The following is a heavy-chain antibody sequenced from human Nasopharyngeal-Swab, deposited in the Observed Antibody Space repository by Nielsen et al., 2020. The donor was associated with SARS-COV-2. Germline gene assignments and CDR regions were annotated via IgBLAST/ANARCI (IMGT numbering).Heavy chain of an antibody. CDR1: GYTFTSYG. Sequence: ASVKVFCKASGYTFTSYGISWVRQAPGQGLEWMGWISAYNGNTNYAQKLQGRVTMTTDTSTSTAYMELRSLRSDDTAVYYCARVVGATGEFWFDPWGQGTLVTVSS. CDR2: ISAYNGNT. V-gene: IGHV1-18*01. J-gene: IGHJ5*02. D-gene: IGHD1-26*01. CDR3: ARVVGATGEFWFDP.